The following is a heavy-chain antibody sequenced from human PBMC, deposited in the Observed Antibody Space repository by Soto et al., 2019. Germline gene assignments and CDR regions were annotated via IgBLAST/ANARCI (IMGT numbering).Heavy chain of an antibody. CDR3: ATVDTVVGY. CDR2: ISSSSSTI. Sequence: PGRPLRLSWAASGFTFSSYSMNWVRQAPGKGLEWVSYISSSSSTIYYADSVKGRFTISRDNAKNSLYLQMNSLRDEDTAVYYCATVDTVVGYWGQGTLVTVSS. V-gene: IGHV3-48*02. D-gene: IGHD5-18*01. J-gene: IGHJ4*02. CDR1: GFTFSSYS.